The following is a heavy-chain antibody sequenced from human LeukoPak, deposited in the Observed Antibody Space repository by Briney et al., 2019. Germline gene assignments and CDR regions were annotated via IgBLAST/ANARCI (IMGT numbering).Heavy chain of an antibody. V-gene: IGHV3-23*01. D-gene: IGHD2-15*01. CDR1: GFTFSSYA. Sequence: GGSLRLSCAASGFTFSSYAMSWVRQAPGKGLEWVSAISGSGGSTYYADSVKGRFTISRDNSKNTLYLQMNSLRAEDTAVYYRAKGYCSGGSCYSYYYMDVWGKGTTVTVSS. CDR2: ISGSGGST. J-gene: IGHJ6*03. CDR3: AKGYCSGGSCYSYYYMDV.